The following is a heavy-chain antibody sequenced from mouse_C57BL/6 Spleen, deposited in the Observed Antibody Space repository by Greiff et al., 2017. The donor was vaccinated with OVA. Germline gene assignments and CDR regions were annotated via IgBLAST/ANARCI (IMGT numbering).Heavy chain of an antibody. J-gene: IGHJ2*01. D-gene: IGHD1-1*01. CDR3: ARRQYGSSYFYFDY. V-gene: IGHV1-18*01. CDR2: INPNNGGT. Sequence: EVKLMESGPELVKPGASVKIPCKASGYTFTDYNMDWVKQSHGKSLEWIGDINPNNGGTIYNQKFKGKATLTVDKSSSTAYMELRSLTSEDTAVYYCARRQYGSSYFYFDYWGQGTTLTVSS. CDR1: GYTFTDYN.